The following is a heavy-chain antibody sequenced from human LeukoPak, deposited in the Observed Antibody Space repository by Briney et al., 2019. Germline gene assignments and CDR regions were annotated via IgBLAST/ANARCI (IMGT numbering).Heavy chain of an antibody. V-gene: IGHV3-7*01. CDR3: AGDKLNYNYDFWSGSTSRYYYYMDV. CDR2: IKQDGSEK. CDR1: GFTFSSYW. Sequence: PGGSLRLSCAASGFTFSSYWMSWVRQAPGKGLEWVANIKQDGSEKYYVDSVKGRFTISRDNAKNSLYLQMNSLRAEDTAVYYCAGDKLNYNYDFWSGSTSRYYYYMDVWGKGTTVTVSS. D-gene: IGHD3-3*01. J-gene: IGHJ6*03.